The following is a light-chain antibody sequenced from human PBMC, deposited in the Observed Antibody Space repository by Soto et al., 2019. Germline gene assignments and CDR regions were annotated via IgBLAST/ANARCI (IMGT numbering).Light chain of an antibody. CDR2: GAS. CDR3: QQYDSSPLT. CDR1: QSVTSSF. Sequence: EIVLTQSPGTLSLSPGERATLSCRASQSVTSSFLAWYQQKPGQAPRLLIYGASSRATGIPDRFSGSGSGTYFSLTLSRLEPEDFAVYYCQQYDSSPLTFGGGTKVEIK. V-gene: IGKV3-20*01. J-gene: IGKJ4*01.